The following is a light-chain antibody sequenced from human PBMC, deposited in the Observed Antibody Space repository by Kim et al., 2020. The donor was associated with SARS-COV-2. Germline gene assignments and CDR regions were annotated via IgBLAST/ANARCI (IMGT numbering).Light chain of an antibody. CDR3: QSYDSSLSGSGV. Sequence: VTISCTGSSSNIGAGYDVHWYQQLPGTAPKLLIYGDSNRPSGVPDRFSGSKSGTSASLAITGLQAEDEADYYCQSYDSSLSGSGVFGGGTQLTVL. V-gene: IGLV1-40*01. CDR2: GDS. J-gene: IGLJ3*02. CDR1: SSNIGAGYD.